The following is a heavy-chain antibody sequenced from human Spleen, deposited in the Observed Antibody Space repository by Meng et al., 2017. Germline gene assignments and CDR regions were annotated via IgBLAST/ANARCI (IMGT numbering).Heavy chain of an antibody. J-gene: IGHJ4*02. CDR2: INHSGST. V-gene: IGHV4-34*01. D-gene: IGHD4-11*01. Sequence: QWQLQQWGPGLLKPSGTLSLPGVVSGGSFSDYYWSWIRQPPGKGLEWIGEINHSGSTNYNPSLESRATISVDTSQNNLSLKLSSVTAADSAVYYCARGPTTMAHDFDYWGQGTLVTVSS. CDR3: ARGPTTMAHDFDY. CDR1: GGSFSDYY.